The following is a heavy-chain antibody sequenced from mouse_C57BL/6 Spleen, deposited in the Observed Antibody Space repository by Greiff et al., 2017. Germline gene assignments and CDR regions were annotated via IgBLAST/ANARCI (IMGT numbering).Heavy chain of an antibody. CDR1: GFTFSSYA. Sequence: EVKVVESGGGLVKPGGSLKLSCAASGFTFSSYAMSWVRQTPEKRLEWVATISDGGSYTYYPDNVKGRFTISRDNAKNNLYLQMSHLKSEDTAMYYCARGGPTGTGWYFDVWGTGTTVTVSS. D-gene: IGHD4-1*02. J-gene: IGHJ1*03. CDR2: ISDGGSYT. CDR3: ARGGPTGTGWYFDV. V-gene: IGHV5-4*03.